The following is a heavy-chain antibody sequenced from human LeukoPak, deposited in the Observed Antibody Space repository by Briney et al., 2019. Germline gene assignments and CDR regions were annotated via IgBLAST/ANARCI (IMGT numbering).Heavy chain of an antibody. D-gene: IGHD1-26*01. CDR1: GFTFSSYS. CDR3: ARDFGKYSGTLYFDH. J-gene: IGHJ4*02. Sequence: NPGGSLRLSCAASGFTFSSYSMNWVRQAPGKGLEWVSSISSSSSYIYYADSVKGRFTISRDTARNSLHLQVNSLRAEDTAVYYCARDFGKYSGTLYFDHWGQGTLVTVSS. V-gene: IGHV3-21*01. CDR2: ISSSSSYI.